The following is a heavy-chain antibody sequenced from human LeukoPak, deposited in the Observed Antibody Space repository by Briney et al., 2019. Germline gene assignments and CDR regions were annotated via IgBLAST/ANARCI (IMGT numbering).Heavy chain of an antibody. Sequence: PGGSLRLSCAASGFTFSSYEMNWVRQAPGKGLEWVSYISSSGSTIYYADSVKGRFTISRDNAKNSLYLQMNSLRAEDTAVYYCARDRIGGSWYNWFDPWGQGTLVTVSS. CDR2: ISSSGSTI. J-gene: IGHJ5*02. D-gene: IGHD6-13*01. CDR1: GFTFSSYE. V-gene: IGHV3-48*03. CDR3: ARDRIGGSWYNWFDP.